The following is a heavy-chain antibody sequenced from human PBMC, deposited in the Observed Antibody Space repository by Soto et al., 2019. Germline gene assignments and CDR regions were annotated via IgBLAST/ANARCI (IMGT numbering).Heavy chain of an antibody. V-gene: IGHV1-69*13. Sequence: SVKVSCKASGGTLSSYAISWVRQAPGQGLEWMGGIIPIFGTANYAQKFQGRATITADESTSTAYMELSSLRSEDTAVYYCARAHYYDSSGYEIGYFQHWGQGTLVTVSS. J-gene: IGHJ1*01. D-gene: IGHD3-22*01. CDR2: IIPIFGTA. CDR1: GGTLSSYA. CDR3: ARAHYYDSSGYEIGYFQH.